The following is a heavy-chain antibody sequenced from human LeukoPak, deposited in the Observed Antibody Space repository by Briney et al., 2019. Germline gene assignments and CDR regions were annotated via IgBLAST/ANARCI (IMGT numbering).Heavy chain of an antibody. D-gene: IGHD6-13*01. CDR3: ARSYSSSWYSPSGWFDP. CDR2: MYSSGST. J-gene: IGHJ5*02. CDR1: GGSISITSYY. Sequence: PSETLSLTCTVSGGSISITSYYWGWIRQPPGKGLEWIGSMYSSGSTYYNPSLKSRVTISVDTSKNQFSLKLSSVTAADTAVYYCARSYSSSWYSPSGWFDPWGQGTLVTVSS. V-gene: IGHV4-39*07.